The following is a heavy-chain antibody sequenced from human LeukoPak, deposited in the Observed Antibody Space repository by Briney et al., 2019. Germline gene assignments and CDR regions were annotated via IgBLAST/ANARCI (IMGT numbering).Heavy chain of an antibody. V-gene: IGHV4-59*01. Sequence: SETLSLTCAVYGGSFSGYYWSWIRQPPGKGLEWIGYIYYSGSTNYNPSLKSRVTISVDTSKNQFSLKLSSVTAADTAVYYCARVSRIAVAGEYFQHWGQGTLVTVSS. CDR3: ARVSRIAVAGEYFQH. CDR1: GGSFSGYY. J-gene: IGHJ1*01. CDR2: IYYSGST. D-gene: IGHD6-19*01.